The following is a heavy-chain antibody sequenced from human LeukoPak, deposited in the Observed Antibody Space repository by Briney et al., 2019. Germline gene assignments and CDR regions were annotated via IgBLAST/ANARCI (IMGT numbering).Heavy chain of an antibody. D-gene: IGHD2-21*01. V-gene: IGHV3-33*01. CDR1: GFTFSSYG. CDR2: IWYDGSNK. Sequence: PGGSLRLSCAASGFTFSSYGMHWIRQAPGKGLEWVAVIWYDGSNKYYADSVKGRFTISRDNSKNTLYLQMNSLRAEDTAVYYCARGYGYSPTDYWGQGTLVTVSS. J-gene: IGHJ4*02. CDR3: ARGYGYSPTDY.